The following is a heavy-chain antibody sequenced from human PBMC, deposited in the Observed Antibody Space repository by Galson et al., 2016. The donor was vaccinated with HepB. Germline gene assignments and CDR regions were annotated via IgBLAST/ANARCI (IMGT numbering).Heavy chain of an antibody. CDR3: AKRNPAGPSSYFDF. J-gene: IGHJ4*02. D-gene: IGHD1-14*01. CDR2: ISYDGSIK. Sequence: SLRLSCAASGFTFSNYGMHWARQAPGKGLEWVASISYDGSIKYYADSVKGRFTISRDNSKNTLYLQMNSLRAEDTAVYYCAKRNPAGPSSYFDFWGQGTLVTVSS. CDR1: GFTFSNYG. V-gene: IGHV3-30*18.